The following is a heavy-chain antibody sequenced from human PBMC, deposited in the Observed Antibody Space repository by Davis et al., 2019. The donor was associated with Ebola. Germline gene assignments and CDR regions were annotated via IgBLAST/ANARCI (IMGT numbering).Heavy chain of an antibody. CDR3: ARDKGVTAPDFDN. CDR1: GFTFSSYG. D-gene: IGHD2-21*02. V-gene: IGHV3-23*01. Sequence: GESLKISCAASGFTFSSYGMSWVRQAPGKGLEWVSAISGTRGSTHYADSVKGRFTISRDDSKNTLYLQMNSLRAEDTAVYYCARDKGVTAPDFDNWGQGTLVTVSS. CDR2: ISGTRGST. J-gene: IGHJ4*02.